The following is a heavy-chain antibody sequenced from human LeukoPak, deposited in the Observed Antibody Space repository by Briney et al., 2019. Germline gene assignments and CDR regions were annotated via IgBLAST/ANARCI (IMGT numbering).Heavy chain of an antibody. Sequence: GASVNVSCKASGYTFTGYYMHWVRQAPGQGLEWMGWINPNSGGTHYAQKFQGRVTMTRDTSISTAYMELSRLRSDDTAVYYCARGAGIQLWLLGRLSEYFQHWGQGTLVTVSS. CDR1: GYTFTGYY. D-gene: IGHD5-18*01. J-gene: IGHJ1*01. CDR3: ARGAGIQLWLLGRLSEYFQH. CDR2: INPNSGGT. V-gene: IGHV1-2*02.